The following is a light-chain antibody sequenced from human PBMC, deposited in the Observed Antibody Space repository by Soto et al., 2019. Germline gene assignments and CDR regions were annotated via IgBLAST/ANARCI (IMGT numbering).Light chain of an antibody. CDR2: DND. CDR1: SSNIGNTR. J-gene: IGLJ2*01. V-gene: IGLV1-51*01. CDR3: ETWDASLSVVV. Sequence: QSVLTQPPSVSAAPGQTVTISCSGSSSNIGNTRVSWYQQVPGAAPKLLIYDNDKRPSGIPDRFSGSKSGTSATLGITGLQTGDEADYYCETWDASLSVVVFGGGTKLTVL.